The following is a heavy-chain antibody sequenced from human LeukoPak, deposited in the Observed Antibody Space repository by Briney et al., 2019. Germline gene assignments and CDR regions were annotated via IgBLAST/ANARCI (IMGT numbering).Heavy chain of an antibody. CDR2: IIPIFGTA. V-gene: IGHV1-69*13. CDR1: GGTFSSYA. J-gene: IGHJ4*02. CDR3: ARAYYYDSSGPAAFDY. Sequence: ASVKVSCKASGGTFSSYAISWVRQAPGQGFEWMGGIIPIFGTANYAQKFQGRVTITADESTSTAYMELSSLRSEDTAVYYCARAYYYDSSGPAAFDYWGQGTLVTVSS. D-gene: IGHD3-22*01.